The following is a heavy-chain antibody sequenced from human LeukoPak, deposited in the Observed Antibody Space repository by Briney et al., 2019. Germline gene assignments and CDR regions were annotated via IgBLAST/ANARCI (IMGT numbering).Heavy chain of an antibody. CDR2: IYYSGST. CDR3: ARYAVAGTNYFDY. CDR1: GGSLSSSY. Sequence: SETLSLTCTVSGGSLSSSYWSWIRQPPGKGLEWIGYIYYSGSTNYNPSLKSRVTISINTSKNQFSLKLSSVTAADTAVYYCARYAVAGTNYFDYWGQGTLVTVSS. D-gene: IGHD6-19*01. V-gene: IGHV4-59*01. J-gene: IGHJ4*02.